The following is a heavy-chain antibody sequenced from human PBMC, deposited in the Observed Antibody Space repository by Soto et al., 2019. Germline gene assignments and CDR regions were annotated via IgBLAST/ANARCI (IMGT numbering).Heavy chain of an antibody. CDR1: GFTFSSYG. J-gene: IGHJ4*02. Sequence: GGSLRLSCAASGFTFSSYGMHWVRQAPGKGLEWVAVISYDGSNKYYADSVKGRFTISRDNSKNTLYLQMNSLRAEDTAVYYCAKISYGDYGRYFDYWGQGTLVTVSS. V-gene: IGHV3-30*18. CDR2: ISYDGSNK. D-gene: IGHD4-17*01. CDR3: AKISYGDYGRYFDY.